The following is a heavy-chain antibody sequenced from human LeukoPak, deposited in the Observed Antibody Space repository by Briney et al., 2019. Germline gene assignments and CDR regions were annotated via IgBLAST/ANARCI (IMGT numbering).Heavy chain of an antibody. CDR2: INHSGST. Sequence: SETLSLTCAVYGGSFSGYYLSWIRQPPGKGLEWIGEINHSGSTNYNPSLKSRVTISVDTSKNQFSLKLSSVTAADTAVYYCARGQVAAAGNSPPHYWGQGTLVTVSS. V-gene: IGHV4-34*01. J-gene: IGHJ4*02. CDR3: ARGQVAAAGNSPPHY. D-gene: IGHD6-13*01. CDR1: GGSFSGYY.